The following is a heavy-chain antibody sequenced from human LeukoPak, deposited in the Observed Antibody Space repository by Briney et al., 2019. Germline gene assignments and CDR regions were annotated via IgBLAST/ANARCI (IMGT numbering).Heavy chain of an antibody. J-gene: IGHJ4*02. CDR1: GYTFTSYD. CDR3: ARDWLGWTTVTTPPIFGY. Sequence: ASVKVSCKASGYTFTSYDISWVRQAPGQGLEWMGWISAYNGNTNYAQKLQGRVTMTTDTSTSTAYMELRSLRSDDTAVYYCARDWLGWTTVTTPPIFGYWGQGTLVTVSS. V-gene: IGHV1-18*01. D-gene: IGHD4-17*01. CDR2: ISAYNGNT.